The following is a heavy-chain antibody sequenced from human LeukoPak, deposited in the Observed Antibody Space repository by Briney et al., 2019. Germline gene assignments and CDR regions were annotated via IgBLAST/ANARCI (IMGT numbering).Heavy chain of an antibody. CDR2: IRYSGSA. Sequence: SETLSLTCTVCGGSLRIYFSCCIRQPPGKGLEWIGYIRYSGSANYNPSLRSRVTISIDTSKNQFSLKLSSVTAADTAVYHCARLVYDSRGYYFDYWGQGTLVTVSS. CDR3: ARLVYDSRGYYFDY. V-gene: IGHV4-59*08. J-gene: IGHJ4*02. CDR1: GGSLRIYF. D-gene: IGHD3-22*01.